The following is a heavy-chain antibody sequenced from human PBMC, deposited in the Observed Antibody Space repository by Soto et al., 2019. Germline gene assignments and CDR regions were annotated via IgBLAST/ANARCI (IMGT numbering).Heavy chain of an antibody. D-gene: IGHD3-10*01. V-gene: IGHV4-59*08. CDR2: IYYSGST. Sequence: SETLSLTCTVSGGSISSYYWSWIRQPPGKGLEWIGYIYYSGSTNYNPSLKSRVTISVDTSKNQFSLKLSSVTAADTAVYYCARLIGGSGSYNWFDPWGQGTLVPVSS. CDR3: ARLIGGSGSYNWFDP. CDR1: GGSISSYY. J-gene: IGHJ5*02.